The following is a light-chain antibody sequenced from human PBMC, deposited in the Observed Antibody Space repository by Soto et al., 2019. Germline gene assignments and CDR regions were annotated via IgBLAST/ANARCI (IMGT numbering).Light chain of an antibody. CDR2: DAS. CDR1: QSVGSN. CDR3: QQYNNWPGWA. V-gene: IGKV3-15*01. J-gene: IGKJ1*01. Sequence: EIVMTQSPVTLSVSPGERVTLSCRASQSVGSNLAWYQQKPGQAPRLLIYDASTRATGIPARFGGSGSGTEFTLTIGSLQSEDFAVYYCQQYNNWPGWAFGQGTKVE.